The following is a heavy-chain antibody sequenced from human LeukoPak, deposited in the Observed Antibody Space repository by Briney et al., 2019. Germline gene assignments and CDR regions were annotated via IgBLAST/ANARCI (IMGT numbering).Heavy chain of an antibody. J-gene: IGHJ4*02. CDR2: IYYSGST. CDR1: GGSISSSSYY. D-gene: IGHD3-3*01. Sequence: SETLSLTCTVSGGSISSSSYYWGWIRQPPGKGLEWIGSIYYSGSTYYNPSLKSRVTISVDTSKNQFSLKLSSVTAADTAVYYCAYYDFWSGYEYYWGQGTLVTVSS. CDR3: AYYDFWSGYEYY. V-gene: IGHV4-39*01.